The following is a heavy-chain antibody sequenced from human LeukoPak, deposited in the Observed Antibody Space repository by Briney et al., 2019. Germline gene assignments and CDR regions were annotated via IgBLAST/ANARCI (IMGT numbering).Heavy chain of an antibody. CDR1: GGSISSGSYY. Sequence: PSETLSLTCTVSGGSISSGSYYWSWIRQPAGKGLEWIGRIYTSGSTNYNPSLKSRVTISVDTSKNQFSLKLSSVTAADTAVYYCARDVDRGGLLHPGFQHWGQGTLVTVSS. J-gene: IGHJ1*01. V-gene: IGHV4-61*02. CDR3: ARDVDRGGLLHPGFQH. CDR2: IYTSGST. D-gene: IGHD3-22*01.